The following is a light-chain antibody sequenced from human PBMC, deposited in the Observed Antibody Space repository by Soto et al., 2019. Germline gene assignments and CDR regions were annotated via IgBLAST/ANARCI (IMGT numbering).Light chain of an antibody. CDR2: DAS. CDR1: QSVDIS. J-gene: IGKJ5*01. V-gene: IGKV3-11*01. CDR3: QQRSNGIT. Sequence: EIVLTQSPVTLSLSPGERATLSCRASQSVDISLAWFQQKPGQAPSLLIYDASNRATGVPARFSGSGSGTDFTLTISSLEPEDFAVYYWQQRSNGITFGQGTRLEIK.